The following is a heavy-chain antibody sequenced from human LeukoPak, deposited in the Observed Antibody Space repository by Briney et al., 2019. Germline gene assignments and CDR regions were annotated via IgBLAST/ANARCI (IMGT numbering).Heavy chain of an antibody. J-gene: IGHJ3*02. Sequence: GGSLRLSCAASGFTFSNYAMSWVRQAPGKGLEWVSAISGSGGSTYYADSVKGRFTISRDNSKNTLYLQMNSLRAEDTAVYYCALNGREVPSGAFDIWGQGTMVTVSS. V-gene: IGHV3-23*01. CDR1: GFTFSNYA. D-gene: IGHD3-16*02. CDR3: ALNGREVPSGAFDI. CDR2: ISGSGGST.